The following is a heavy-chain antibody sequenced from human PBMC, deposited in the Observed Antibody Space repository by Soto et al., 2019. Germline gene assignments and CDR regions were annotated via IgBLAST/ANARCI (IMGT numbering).Heavy chain of an antibody. D-gene: IGHD5-18*01. V-gene: IGHV3-7*05. CDR2: INQDGSEK. CDR1: GFTFRTYW. Sequence: EVQLVESGGGLVQPGGSLRLSCGASGFTFRTYWLSWVRQVPGKGLEWVANINQDGSEKNYVDSVKGRVTISRDNAKNSLYLQMSGVRAEDTALYYCARDGSTSLYSYDYHGMDVWGQGTTVTVSS. CDR3: ARDGSTSLYSYDYHGMDV. J-gene: IGHJ6*02.